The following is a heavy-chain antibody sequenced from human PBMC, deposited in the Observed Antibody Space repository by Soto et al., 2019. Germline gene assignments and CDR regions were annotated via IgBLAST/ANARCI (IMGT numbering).Heavy chain of an antibody. V-gene: IGHV4-59*08. CDR2: IYYSGST. J-gene: IGHJ5*02. Sequence: SETLSLTCTVSGGSISSYYWSWIRQPPGKGLEWIGYIYYSGSTNYNPSLKSRVTISVDTSKNQFSLKLSSVTAADTAVYYCARHVVVDATLWSDPWGQGTLVTVS. CDR3: ARHVVVDATLWSDP. D-gene: IGHD2-15*01. CDR1: GGSISSYY.